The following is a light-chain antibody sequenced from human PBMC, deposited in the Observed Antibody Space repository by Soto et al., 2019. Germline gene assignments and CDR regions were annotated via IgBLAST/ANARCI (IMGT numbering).Light chain of an antibody. CDR2: TNN. Sequence: QSVLTQPPSASGTPGQRVTISCSGSRSNLGRNYVYWYQHLPGTAPKLLIQTNNERPSGVPDRFSGSKSGTSVSLAISGLRSEDEATYYCAAWDDSLNGQVFGGGTKLTVL. CDR3: AAWDDSLNGQV. CDR1: RSNLGRNY. V-gene: IGLV1-47*01. J-gene: IGLJ3*02.